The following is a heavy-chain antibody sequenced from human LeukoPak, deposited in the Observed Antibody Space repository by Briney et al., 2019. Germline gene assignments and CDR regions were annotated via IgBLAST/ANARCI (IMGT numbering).Heavy chain of an antibody. V-gene: IGHV4-59*01. CDR3: ARGSNFWSGYYSDY. J-gene: IGHJ4*02. CDR2: IYYSGST. D-gene: IGHD3-3*01. CDR1: GGSISSYY. Sequence: SETLSLTCTVSGGSISSYYWSWIRQPPGKGLEWIGYIYYSGSTNYNPSLKSRVTISVDTSKNQFSLKLSSVTAADTAVYYCARGSNFWSGYYSDYWGQGTLVTVPS.